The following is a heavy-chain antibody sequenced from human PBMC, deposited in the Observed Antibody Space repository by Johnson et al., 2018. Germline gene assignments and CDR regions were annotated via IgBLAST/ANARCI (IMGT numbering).Heavy chain of an antibody. CDR1: GFTFSDYA. Sequence: VQLQEAGGGLVQPGGSLRLSCAASGFTFSDYAMSWIRQAPGTGLMWVSGINKNGGSTYYAGSVKGRGTISRENSKKTVHLEGHRLRAEYTALYYCAKDRYGSATYFLGSWGQGTLVTGST. D-gene: IGHD3-10*01. CDR2: INKNGGST. V-gene: IGHV3-23*01. CDR3: AKDRYGSATYFLGS. J-gene: IGHJ4*02.